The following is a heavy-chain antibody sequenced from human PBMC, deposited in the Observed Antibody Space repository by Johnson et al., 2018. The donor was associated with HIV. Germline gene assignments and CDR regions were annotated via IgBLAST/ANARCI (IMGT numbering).Heavy chain of an antibody. CDR2: IRYDGSNK. J-gene: IGHJ3*02. V-gene: IGHV3-30*02. CDR1: GFTLNTYG. Sequence: QVYLVESGGGVVQPGGSLRLSCAASGFTLNTYGMHWVRQAPGKGLEWVAFIRYDGSNKYYADSVKGRFTISRDNSKNTLYLQMNSLRAEDTAVYYCANKPEQWLVADDAFDILGQGTMVTVSS. CDR3: ANKPEQWLVADDAFDI. D-gene: IGHD6-19*01.